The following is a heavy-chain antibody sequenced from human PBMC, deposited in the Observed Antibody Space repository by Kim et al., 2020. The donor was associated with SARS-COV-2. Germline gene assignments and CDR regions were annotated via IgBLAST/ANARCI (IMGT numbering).Heavy chain of an antibody. J-gene: IGHJ3*02. Sequence: SVKGRFTISRDNSKNTLYLQMNSLRAEETAVYYCARPGYSGSYHVGTFDMWGQGTVVTVSS. V-gene: IGHV3-30*01. D-gene: IGHD1-26*01. CDR3: ARPGYSGSYHVGTFDM.